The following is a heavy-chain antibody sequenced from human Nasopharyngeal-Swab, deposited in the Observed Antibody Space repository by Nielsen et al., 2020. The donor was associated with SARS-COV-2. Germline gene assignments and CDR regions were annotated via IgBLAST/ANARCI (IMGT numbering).Heavy chain of an antibody. CDR3: ARDRVAAAGTGSDYYYYYYMDV. CDR2: INPSRGST. J-gene: IGHJ6*03. D-gene: IGHD6-13*01. Sequence: WVRQAPGQGLEWMGIINPSRGSTSYAQKFQGRVTMTRDTSTSTVYMELSSLRSEDTAVYYCARDRVAAAGTGSDYYYYYYMDVWGKGTTVTVSS. V-gene: IGHV1-46*01.